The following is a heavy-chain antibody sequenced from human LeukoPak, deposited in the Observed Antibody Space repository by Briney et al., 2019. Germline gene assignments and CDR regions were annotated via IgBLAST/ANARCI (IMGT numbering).Heavy chain of an antibody. V-gene: IGHV3-66*02. D-gene: IGHD2-2*01. Sequence: GGSLRLSCAASGFTVSSNYMSWVRQAPGKGLDWVSVIYSGVSTYYADSVKGRFTISRDNSKNTLYLQMNSLRAEDTAVYYCARVISNCSSTSCYLYDYFDYWGQGTLVTVSS. CDR1: GFTVSSNY. CDR3: ARVISNCSSTSCYLYDYFDY. J-gene: IGHJ4*02. CDR2: IYSGVST.